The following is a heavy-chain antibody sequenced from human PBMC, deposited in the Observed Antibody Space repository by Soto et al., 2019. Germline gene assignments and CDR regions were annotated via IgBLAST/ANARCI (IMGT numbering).Heavy chain of an antibody. CDR3: ARRGLPAAGFYHFDY. J-gene: IGHJ4*02. CDR2: IYYNGST. D-gene: IGHD6-13*01. CDR1: GGSISSGGYY. Sequence: SETLSLTCTVSGGSISSGGYYWSWIRQHPGKGLEWIGYIYYNGSTYYNPSLKSRFTISVDTFKNQFSLKLSSVTAAETAVYYCARRGLPAAGFYHFDYWGQGTLVTVSS. V-gene: IGHV4-31*03.